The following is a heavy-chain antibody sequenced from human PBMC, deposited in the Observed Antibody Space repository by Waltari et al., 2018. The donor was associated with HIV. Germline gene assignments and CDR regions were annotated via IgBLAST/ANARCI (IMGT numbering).Heavy chain of an antibody. CDR3: ARDRTSVTTGDFDS. CDR1: DFDFARFT. D-gene: IGHD4-17*01. CDR2: IWVSSNYL. J-gene: IGHJ4*02. Sequence: EARLTESGGGLVMPGTSLRLSCSGSDFDFARFTMTWIRQTPHGGLQWGVAIWVSSNYLYYSDAVKGRFTVSRDNAKGSLSLQMTRLRSEDSGLYFCARDRTSVTTGDFDSWGRGTLVTVSS. V-gene: IGHV3-21*02.